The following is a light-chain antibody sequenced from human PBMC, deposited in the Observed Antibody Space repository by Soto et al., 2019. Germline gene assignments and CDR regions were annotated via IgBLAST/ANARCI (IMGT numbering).Light chain of an antibody. J-gene: IGKJ1*01. CDR3: MQALQTPPWT. CDR1: QSLLHSNGYNY. CDR2: LGS. Sequence: DIVMTQSPLSLPVTPGEPASISCRSSQSLLHSNGYNYLDWYLQKPGQSPQLLIYLGSNRASGVPDRFSGSGSGTDFTLKISRVEAEDVRVYYCMQALQTPPWTFGQGPRVEIK. V-gene: IGKV2-28*01.